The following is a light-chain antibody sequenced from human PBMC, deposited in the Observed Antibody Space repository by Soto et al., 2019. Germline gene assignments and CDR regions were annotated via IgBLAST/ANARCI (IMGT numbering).Light chain of an antibody. Sequence: QSVLTQPPSVSVAPGQRVTISCTGSRSNIGAGYDVHLYQQLPGRPPNLLIYKNNLPPSAVPYRFSAYKSDTSSASLAITRLQAEDEADYYCQSYDSGLSGSVFGSGTKVTVL. CDR1: RSNIGAGYD. CDR2: KNN. J-gene: IGLJ1*01. V-gene: IGLV1-40*01. CDR3: QSYDSGLSGSV.